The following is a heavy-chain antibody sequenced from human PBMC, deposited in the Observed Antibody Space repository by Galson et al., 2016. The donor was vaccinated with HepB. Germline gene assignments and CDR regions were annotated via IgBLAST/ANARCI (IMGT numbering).Heavy chain of an antibody. CDR3: VRDRKYASPWYLDS. CDR2: IHESGTT. V-gene: IGHV4-38-2*02. Sequence: SETLSLTCTVSGYSISSGYHWGWVRQSPGKGLEWIGSIHESGTTYNNPSLKSRVTISMDTSKDQFSLKLTSVTAADTAIYYCVRDRKYASPWYLDSWGQGTLDTVSS. CDR1: GYSISSGYH. J-gene: IGHJ4*02. D-gene: IGHD2-2*01.